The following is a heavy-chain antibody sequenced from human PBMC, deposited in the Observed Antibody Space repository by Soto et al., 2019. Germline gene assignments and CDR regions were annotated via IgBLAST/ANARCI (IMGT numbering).Heavy chain of an antibody. V-gene: IGHV2-70*01. CDR3: ARATYYYDSSGYYYFDY. CDR1: GFSLSTSGMC. D-gene: IGHD3-22*01. Sequence: ESGPTLEPTQTLTLTCTFSGFSLSTSGMCVSWIRQPPGKALEWLALIDWDDDKYYSTSLKTRLTISKDTSKNQVVLTMTNMDPVDTATYYCARATYYYDSSGYYYFDYWGQGTLVTVSS. CDR2: IDWDDDK. J-gene: IGHJ4*02.